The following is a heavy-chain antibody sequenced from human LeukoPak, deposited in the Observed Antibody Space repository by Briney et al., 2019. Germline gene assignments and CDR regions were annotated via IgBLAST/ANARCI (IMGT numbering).Heavy chain of an antibody. D-gene: IGHD1-26*01. J-gene: IGHJ4*02. CDR3: ASGSVGATKGEDY. CDR2: ISYDGSNK. CDR1: GFTFSSYA. V-gene: IGHV3-30-3*01. Sequence: GGSLRLSCAASGFTFSSYAMHWVRQAPGKGLEWVAVISYDGSNKYYADSVKGRFTISRDNSKNTLYLQMNSLRAEDTAVYYCASGSVGATKGEDYWGQGTLVTVSS.